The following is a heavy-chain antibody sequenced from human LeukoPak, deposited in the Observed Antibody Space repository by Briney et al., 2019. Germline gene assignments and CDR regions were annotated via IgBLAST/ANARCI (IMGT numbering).Heavy chain of an antibody. V-gene: IGHV3-15*01. CDR2: IKSKTDGGTT. J-gene: IGHJ4*02. D-gene: IGHD3-9*01. Sequence: GGSLRLSCAASGFTFSKFGMSWVRQAPGKGLEWVGRIKSKTDGGTTDYAAPVKGRFTISRDDSKNTLYLQMNSLKTEDTAVYYCTTEDPLRYFDWLPFDYWGQGTLVTVSS. CDR1: GFTFSKFG. CDR3: TTEDPLRYFDWLPFDY.